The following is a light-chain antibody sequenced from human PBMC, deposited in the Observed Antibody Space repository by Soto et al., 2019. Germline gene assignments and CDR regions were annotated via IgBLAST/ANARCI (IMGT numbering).Light chain of an antibody. CDR2: DVS. CDR1: SSDVGGYNY. Sequence: QSALTQPRSVSGSPGQSVTISCTGTSSDVGGYNYVSWYQQHPGKASKLMIYDVSKRPSGVPDRFSGSKSGNTASLTISGLQAEDEADYYCCSYAGSSRVFGGGTKVTVL. CDR3: CSYAGSSRV. V-gene: IGLV2-11*01. J-gene: IGLJ2*01.